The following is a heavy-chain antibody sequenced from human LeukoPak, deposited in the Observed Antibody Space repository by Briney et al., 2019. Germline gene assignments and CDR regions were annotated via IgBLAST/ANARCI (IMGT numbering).Heavy chain of an antibody. V-gene: IGHV3-7*01. Sequence: PGGSLRLSCAASGFTFSSYWMSWVRQAPGKGLEWVANIKQDRSEKYYVDSVKGRFTISRDNAKNSLYLQMNSLRAEDTAVYYCARDPYYYGSGSYYNRVRSNWFDPWGQGTLVTVSS. CDR3: ARDPYYYGSGSYYNRVRSNWFDP. CDR1: GFTFSSYW. CDR2: IKQDRSEK. J-gene: IGHJ5*02. D-gene: IGHD3-10*01.